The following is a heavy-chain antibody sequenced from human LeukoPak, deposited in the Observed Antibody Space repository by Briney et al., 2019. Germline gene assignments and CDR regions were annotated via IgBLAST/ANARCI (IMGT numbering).Heavy chain of an antibody. V-gene: IGHV1-69*13. Sequence: SVKLSCNASGGTFSSYAISWVRQAPGQGLEWMGGIIPIFGTANYAQKFQGRVTITADESTSTAYMELSSLSSEDTAVYYCARPLDYDILTGYCPFGYWGQGTLVTVSS. CDR3: ARPLDYDILTGYCPFGY. J-gene: IGHJ4*02. CDR1: GGTFSSYA. D-gene: IGHD3-9*01. CDR2: IIPIFGTA.